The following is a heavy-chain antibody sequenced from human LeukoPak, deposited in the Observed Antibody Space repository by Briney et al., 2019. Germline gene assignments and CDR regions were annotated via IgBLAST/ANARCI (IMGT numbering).Heavy chain of an antibody. D-gene: IGHD4-17*01. CDR1: GFTFSSYG. V-gene: IGHV3-30*03. CDR3: ARDQNPVTTGAFDI. CDR2: ISYDGSNK. J-gene: IGHJ3*02. Sequence: WGSLRLSCAASGFTFSSYGMHWVRQAPGKGLEWVAVISYDGSNKYYADPVKGRFTISRDNSKNTLYLQMNSLRAEDTAVYYCARDQNPVTTGAFDIWGQGTMVTVSS.